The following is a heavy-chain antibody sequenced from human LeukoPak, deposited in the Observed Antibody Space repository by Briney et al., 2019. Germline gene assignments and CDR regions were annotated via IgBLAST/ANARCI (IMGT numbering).Heavy chain of an antibody. CDR1: GYTFINYD. CDR2: ISGSKGNT. J-gene: IGHJ4*02. Sequence: ASVKVSCKASGYTFINYDIRWVRQAPGQGLEWMGWISGSKGNTNYAQKFQGRVTMTTDTSTSTAYMELRSLRSDDTAVYYCARAFLGYYGGNSPFDYWGQGTLVTVSS. V-gene: IGHV1-18*01. CDR3: ARAFLGYYGGNSPFDY. D-gene: IGHD4-23*01.